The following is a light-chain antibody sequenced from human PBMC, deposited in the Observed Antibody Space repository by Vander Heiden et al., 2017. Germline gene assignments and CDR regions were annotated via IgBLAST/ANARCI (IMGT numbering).Light chain of an antibody. Sequence: DIVLTQSPGTLSLSPGERATLSCRASQSVSSSYLAWYQQKPGQAPRLLIYGASSRATGIPDRFSGSGSGTDFTLTISRLEPEDFAVYYCQQYGSSRRLTFGGGTKVEIK. CDR1: QSVSSSY. CDR2: GAS. V-gene: IGKV3-20*01. CDR3: QQYGSSRRLT. J-gene: IGKJ4*01.